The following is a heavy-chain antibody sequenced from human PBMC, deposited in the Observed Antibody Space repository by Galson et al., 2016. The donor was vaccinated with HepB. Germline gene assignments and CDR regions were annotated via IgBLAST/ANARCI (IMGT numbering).Heavy chain of an antibody. CDR2: ILYDGRNQ. CDR1: GFTFSSYA. V-gene: IGHV3-30*04. Sequence: SLRLSCAASGFTFSSYAMHWVRQAPGKGLEWVAVILYDGRNQFYADSVKGRFTISRDNSKNTLYLHVNSLRIEDTAVYYCARNFNVDDVSTGRFPFDSWGQGTLVTVSS. CDR3: ARNFNVDDVSTGRFPFDS. D-gene: IGHD3-9*01. J-gene: IGHJ4*02.